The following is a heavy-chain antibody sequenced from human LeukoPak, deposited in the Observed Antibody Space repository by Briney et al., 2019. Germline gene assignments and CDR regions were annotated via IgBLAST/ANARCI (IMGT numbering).Heavy chain of an antibody. J-gene: IGHJ3*02. CDR3: ACGTTVTTLNAFDI. CDR2: IYYSGST. CDR1: GGSISSYY. Sequence: SETLSLTCTVSGGSISSYYWSWIRQPPGKGLEWIGYIYYSGSTNYNPSLKSRVNMSVDTSKNQFSLKLSSVTAADTAVYYCACGTTVTTLNAFDIWGQGTMVTVSS. D-gene: IGHD4-17*01. V-gene: IGHV4-59*12.